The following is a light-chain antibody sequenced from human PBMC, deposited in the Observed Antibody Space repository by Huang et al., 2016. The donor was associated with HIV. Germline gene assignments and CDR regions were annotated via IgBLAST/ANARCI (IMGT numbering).Light chain of an antibody. V-gene: IGKV1-33*01. CDR3: QQYDNLLT. CDR2: DAS. J-gene: IGKJ3*01. CDR1: QDISNY. Sequence: DIQMTQSPSSLSASVGDIVTITCQASQDISNYLKWYQQKPGKAPKLLIYDASSLETGVPARFSGSGSGTDFTSTISSLQPEDIATYYCQQYDNLLTFGPGTKVDIK.